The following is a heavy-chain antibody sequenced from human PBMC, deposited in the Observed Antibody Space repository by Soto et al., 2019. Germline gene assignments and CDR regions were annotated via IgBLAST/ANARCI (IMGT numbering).Heavy chain of an antibody. D-gene: IGHD2-2*02. CDR1: GGTFSSYA. J-gene: IGHJ6*02. V-gene: IGHV1-69*13. Sequence: SVKVSCKASGGTFSSYAISWVRQAPGQGLEWMGGIIPIFGTANCAQKFQGRVTITADESTSTAYMELSSLRSEDTAVYYCARVVVVPAAISYSDYYYYYGMDVWGQGTTVTVSS. CDR2: IIPIFGTA. CDR3: ARVVVVPAAISYSDYYYYYGMDV.